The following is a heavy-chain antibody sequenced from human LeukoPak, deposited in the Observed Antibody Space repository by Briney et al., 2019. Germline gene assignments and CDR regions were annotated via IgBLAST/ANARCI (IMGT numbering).Heavy chain of an antibody. CDR1: GASISSGSYY. CDR3: ARGGEWFIFDY. CDR2: IYTSGIT. D-gene: IGHD3-3*01. V-gene: IGHV4-61*02. Sequence: PSETLSLTCTVSGASISSGSYYWSWIRQPAGKGLEWIGRIYTSGITNYNPSLKSRVTISIDTSKNQFSLKLTSVTAADTAVYYCARGGEWFIFDYWGQGTLVTVSS. J-gene: IGHJ4*02.